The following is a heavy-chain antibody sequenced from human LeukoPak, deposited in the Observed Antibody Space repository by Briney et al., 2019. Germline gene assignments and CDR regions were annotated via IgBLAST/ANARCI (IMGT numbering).Heavy chain of an antibody. D-gene: IGHD5-24*01. CDR1: GYTFTGYY. CDR3: ATSVTTMYYFDY. Sequence: ASVKVSCKASGYTFTGYYMHWVRQAPGQGLEWMGWINPNSGGTNYAQKFQGRVTMTRDTSISTAYMELSRLRSDDTAVYYCATSVTTMYYFDYRGQGTLVTVSS. J-gene: IGHJ4*02. CDR2: INPNSGGT. V-gene: IGHV1-2*02.